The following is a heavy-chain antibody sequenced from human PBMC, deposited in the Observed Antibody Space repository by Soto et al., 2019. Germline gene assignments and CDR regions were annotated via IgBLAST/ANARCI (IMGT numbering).Heavy chain of an antibody. CDR1: GYSFTSYW. CDR3: ARSKTYYDILTGYYIEAFDI. D-gene: IGHD3-9*01. V-gene: IGHV5-10-1*01. CDR2: IDPSDSYT. J-gene: IGHJ3*02. Sequence: GESLKISCKGSGYSFTSYWISWVRQMPGKGLEWMGRIDPSDSYTNYSPSFQGHVTISADKSISTAYLQWSSLKASDTVMYYCARSKTYYDILTGYYIEAFDIWGQGTMVTVSS.